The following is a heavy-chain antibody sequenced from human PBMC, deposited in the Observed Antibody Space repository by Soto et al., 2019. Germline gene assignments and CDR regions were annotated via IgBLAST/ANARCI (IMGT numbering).Heavy chain of an antibody. D-gene: IGHD3-3*01. V-gene: IGHV1-18*01. Sequence: QVQLVQSGAEVKKPGASVKVSCKASGYTFTSYGISWVRQAPGQGLEWMGWISAYNGNTNYAQKLQGRVTMTTDTSTSTAYMEPRSLRSDDTAVYYCARDPGITIFGVVIVFDYWGQGTLVTVSS. J-gene: IGHJ4*02. CDR1: GYTFTSYG. CDR3: ARDPGITIFGVVIVFDY. CDR2: ISAYNGNT.